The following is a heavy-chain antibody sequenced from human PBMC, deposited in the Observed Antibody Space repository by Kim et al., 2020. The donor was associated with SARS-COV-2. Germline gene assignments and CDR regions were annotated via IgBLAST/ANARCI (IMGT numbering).Heavy chain of an antibody. V-gene: IGHV1-18*01. CDR1: GYTFTSYG. CDR3: ARGDYDILTGYYDYYYYGMDV. Sequence: ASVKVSCKASGYTFTSYGISWVRQAPGQGLEWMGWISAYNGNTNYAQKLQGRVTMTTDTSTSTAYMELRSLRSDDTAVYYCARGDYDILTGYYDYYYYGMDVWGQGTTVTVSS. J-gene: IGHJ6*02. CDR2: ISAYNGNT. D-gene: IGHD3-9*01.